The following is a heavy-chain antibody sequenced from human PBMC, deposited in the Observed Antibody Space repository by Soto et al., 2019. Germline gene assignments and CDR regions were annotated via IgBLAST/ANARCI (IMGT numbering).Heavy chain of an antibody. J-gene: IGHJ1*01. CDR2: IDSGGST. Sequence: EVQLVESGGGLMQPGGSLRLSCAASGFIVSSNYMSWVRQAPGKGLEWVSLIDSGGSTYYADSVKGRFTISRDNSKNTVDLQMNSLRAEDTAVYYCARDGSSRSFQYWGQGTLVTVSS. D-gene: IGHD3-10*01. CDR1: GFIVSSNY. V-gene: IGHV3-53*01. CDR3: ARDGSSRSFQY.